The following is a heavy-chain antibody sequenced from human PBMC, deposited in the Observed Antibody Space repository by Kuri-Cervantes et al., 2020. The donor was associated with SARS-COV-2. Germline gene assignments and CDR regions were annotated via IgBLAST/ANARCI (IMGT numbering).Heavy chain of an antibody. CDR2: ISYDGFDR. CDR1: GFTFSSYS. D-gene: IGHD2-15*01. V-gene: IGHV3-30*18. CDR3: AKGGFMVVAGYGMDV. J-gene: IGHJ6*02. Sequence: GESLKISCAASGFTFSSYSMHWVRQAPGKGLEWVAAISYDGFDRYYYADSVKGRFTVSRDNVRNTLSLQMNSLRAADTAVYYCAKGGFMVVAGYGMDVWGQGTAVTVSS.